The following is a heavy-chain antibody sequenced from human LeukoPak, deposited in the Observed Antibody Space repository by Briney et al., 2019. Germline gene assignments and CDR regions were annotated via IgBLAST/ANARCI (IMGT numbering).Heavy chain of an antibody. Sequence: ASVKVSCKASGYTFTSYDINWVRQATGQGLEWMGWMNPNSGNTGYAQKFQGRVTMTRNTSISTAYMELSSLRSEDTAVYYCAGGRAGARDYYYYGMDVWGQGTTVTVSS. D-gene: IGHD1-26*01. CDR3: AGGRAGARDYYYYGMDV. CDR1: GYTFTSYD. J-gene: IGHJ6*02. V-gene: IGHV1-8*01. CDR2: MNPNSGNT.